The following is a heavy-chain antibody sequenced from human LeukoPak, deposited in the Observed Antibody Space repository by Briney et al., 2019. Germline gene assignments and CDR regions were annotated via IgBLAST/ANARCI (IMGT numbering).Heavy chain of an antibody. CDR3: ARGTTVTTFLDY. CDR1: GGTFSSYA. CDR2: IIPTFGTA. V-gene: IGHV1-69*05. J-gene: IGHJ4*02. Sequence: SVKVSCKASGGTFSSYAISWVRQAPGQGLEWMGRIIPTFGTANYAQKFQGRVTITTDESTSTAYMELSSLRSEDTAVYYCARGTTVTTFLDYWGQGTLVTVSS. D-gene: IGHD4-17*01.